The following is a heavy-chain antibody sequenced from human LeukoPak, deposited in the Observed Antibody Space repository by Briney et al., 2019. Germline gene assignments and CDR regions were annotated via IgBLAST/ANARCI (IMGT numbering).Heavy chain of an antibody. D-gene: IGHD6-13*01. CDR3: ATSRTFDY. V-gene: IGHV3-7*01. CDR1: GFTFSSYW. CDR2: IKQDGSEK. J-gene: IGHJ4*02. Sequence: GSLRLSCAASGFTFSSYWMSWVRPAPGKGLEWVANIKQDGSEKYYLDSVKGRFTISRDNTKNSLYLQMNSLRAEDTAVYYCATSRTFDYWGQGTLVTVSS.